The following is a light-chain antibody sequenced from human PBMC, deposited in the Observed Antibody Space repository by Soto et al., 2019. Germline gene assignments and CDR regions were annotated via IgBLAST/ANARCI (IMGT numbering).Light chain of an antibody. CDR3: QQYGGSPPT. V-gene: IGKV3-20*01. CDR2: GAS. CDR1: QSVGSNY. Sequence: EIVLTQSPGTLSLSPGERATLSCRASQSVGSNYLAWYQRKPGQAPRLLIYGASSRATDIPNRFSGSGSGTDFTLTITRLEPEDFAVYFCQQYGGSPPTFGQGTKVEIK. J-gene: IGKJ1*01.